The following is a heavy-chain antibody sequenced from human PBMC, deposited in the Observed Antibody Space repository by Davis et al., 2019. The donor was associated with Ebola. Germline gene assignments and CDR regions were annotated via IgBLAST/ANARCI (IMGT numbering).Heavy chain of an antibody. V-gene: IGHV3-21*04. J-gene: IGHJ4*02. CDR2: ISSSSSYI. CDR3: NFGVGNDY. Sequence: GESLKISCAASGFTFSSYSMNWVRQAPGKGLEWVSSISSSSSYIYYADSVKGRFTISRDNAKNSLYLQMNSLKTEDTAVYYCNFGVGNDYWGQGTLVTVSS. D-gene: IGHD3-10*01. CDR1: GFTFSSYS.